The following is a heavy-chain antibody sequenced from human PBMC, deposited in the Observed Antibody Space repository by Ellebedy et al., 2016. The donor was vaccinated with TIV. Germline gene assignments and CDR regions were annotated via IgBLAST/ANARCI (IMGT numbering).Heavy chain of an antibody. CDR3: ARDFLLGGDAHLGFDY. J-gene: IGHJ4*02. CDR1: GFTFSSYA. D-gene: IGHD2-21*02. V-gene: IGHV3-30-3*01. Sequence: GGSLRLSXAASGFTFSSYAMHWVRQAPGKGLEWVAVISYDGSNKYYADSVKGRFTISRDNSKNTLYLQMNSLRAEDTAVYYCARDFLLGGDAHLGFDYWGQGTLVTVSS. CDR2: ISYDGSNK.